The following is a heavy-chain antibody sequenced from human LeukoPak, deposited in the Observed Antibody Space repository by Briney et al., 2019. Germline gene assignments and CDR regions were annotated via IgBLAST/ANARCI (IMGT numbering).Heavy chain of an antibody. CDR2: IFYRGST. D-gene: IGHD2-2*01. V-gene: IGHV4-39*01. CDR3: ARHYLSDGILSTFDP. CDR1: GGSISSSPYY. J-gene: IGHJ5*02. Sequence: SETLSLTCTVSGGSISSSPYYWGWIRQPPGKGLEWIGTIFYRGSTYSNPSLNSRVTISLDTSKNQFSLRLRSVTAADTALYYCARHYLSDGILSTFDPWGQGTLVTVSS.